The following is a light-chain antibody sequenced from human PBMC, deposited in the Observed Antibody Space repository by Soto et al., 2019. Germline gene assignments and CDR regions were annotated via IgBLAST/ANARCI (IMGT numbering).Light chain of an antibody. CDR2: EVS. Sequence: QSALTQPASVSGSPGQSITISCTGTYSDVGSYNYVSWYQQHPGKAPKLMIYEVSNRPSGGSNRFSGSKSGNTASLTISGLQAEDEADYYCSSYTSGSTLEGVVFGGGTKVTVL. CDR3: SSYTSGSTLEGVV. CDR1: YSDVGSYNY. V-gene: IGLV2-14*01. J-gene: IGLJ2*01.